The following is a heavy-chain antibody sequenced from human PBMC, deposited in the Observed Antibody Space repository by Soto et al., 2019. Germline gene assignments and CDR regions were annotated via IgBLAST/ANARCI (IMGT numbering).Heavy chain of an antibody. V-gene: IGHV1-18*01. Sequence: QVQLVQSGVEVRKPGASVKVSCKAARYIFTNYGVSWVRQAPGQGLEWMGWITTYNGNTEYAQKFQGRVTMTTDASTSTAYMELGSLGSDDTAIYYSAGALTGYGMDVWGQATTVTVSS. CDR3: AGALTGYGMDV. CDR2: ITTYNGNT. CDR1: RYIFTNYG. J-gene: IGHJ6*02.